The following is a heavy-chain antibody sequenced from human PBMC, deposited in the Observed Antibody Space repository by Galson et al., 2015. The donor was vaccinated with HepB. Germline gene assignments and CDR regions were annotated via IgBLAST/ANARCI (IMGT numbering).Heavy chain of an antibody. Sequence: FLRFSCAASGFTLSSYAMTWVRQPPGKGLEWVSGISGSGDSTYYADSVKGCFTISKDRPKITLHLQMNSLRDEDTAVYYCGGYCTSTTWSLDYWGQGTLVTVSS. CDR1: GFTLSSYA. J-gene: IGHJ4*02. V-gene: IGHV3-23*01. D-gene: IGHD2-2*01. CDR3: GGYCTSTTWSLDY. CDR2: ISGSGDST.